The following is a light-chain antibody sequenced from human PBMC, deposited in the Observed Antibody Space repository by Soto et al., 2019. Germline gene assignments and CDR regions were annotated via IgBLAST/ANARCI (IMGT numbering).Light chain of an antibody. V-gene: IGLV2-8*01. CDR2: EVT. J-gene: IGLJ2*01. CDR1: SSDVGGYNY. CDR3: QSYDGSNQV. Sequence: QSVLTQPPSASGSPGQSVAISCTGTSSDVGGYNYVSWYQQHPGKAPKLMIYEVTKRPSGVPDRFSGSKSGNTASLTVSGLQAEDEADYYCQSYDGSNQVFGGGTKLTVL.